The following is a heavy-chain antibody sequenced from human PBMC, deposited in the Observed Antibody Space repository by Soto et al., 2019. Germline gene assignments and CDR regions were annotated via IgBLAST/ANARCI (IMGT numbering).Heavy chain of an antibody. V-gene: IGHV3-30-3*01. CDR2: ISYDGDKK. D-gene: IGHD2-15*01. CDR1: GFTFSSYT. J-gene: IGHJ4*02. Sequence: QVQLVESGGGVVQPGRSLRLSCAASGFTFSSYTMHWVRQAPGKGLEWVAVISYDGDKKYYADSVKGRFTISRDNSKNTLSLQMNSLRVEDTGVYYCARGSAPGYWGQGTLLTVSS. CDR3: ARGSAPGY.